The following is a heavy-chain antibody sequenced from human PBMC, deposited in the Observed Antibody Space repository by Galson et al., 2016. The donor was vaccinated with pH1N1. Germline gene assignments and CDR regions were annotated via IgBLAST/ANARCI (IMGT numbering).Heavy chain of an antibody. Sequence: SLRLSCAASGFTFSSHGMHWVRQAPGKGLEWVALIGYDGSTIHYVESVKGRFTISRDNSKNTVYLQMSSLRAEETAVYYCARGGVTIFGIVNPAFGMDVWGQGTTVTVSS. CDR3: ARGGVTIFGIVNPAFGMDV. CDR2: IGYDGSTI. CDR1: GFTFSSHG. D-gene: IGHD3-3*01. J-gene: IGHJ6*02. V-gene: IGHV3-33*01.